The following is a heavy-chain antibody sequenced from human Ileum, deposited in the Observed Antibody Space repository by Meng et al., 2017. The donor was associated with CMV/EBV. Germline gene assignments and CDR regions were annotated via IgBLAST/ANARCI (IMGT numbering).Heavy chain of an antibody. CDR3: ARGRVLRFLEWSWFDP. CDR2: INPNNGGT. Sequence: YTFTGYFMHWMRQAPGQGLEWMGWINPNNGGTNYAQKFQGRVTMTRDTSISTAYMELSRLRSDDTAVYYCARGRVLRFLEWSWFDPWGQGTLVTVSS. V-gene: IGHV1-2*02. D-gene: IGHD3-3*01. CDR1: YTFTGYF. J-gene: IGHJ5*02.